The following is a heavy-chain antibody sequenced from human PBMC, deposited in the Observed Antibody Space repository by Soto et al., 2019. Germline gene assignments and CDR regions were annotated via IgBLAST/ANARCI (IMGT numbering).Heavy chain of an antibody. J-gene: IGHJ4*02. CDR3: AARYDFWSGYYLIFQSFDY. Sequence: SVKVSCKASGFTFTSSAVQWVRQARGQRLEWIGWIVVGSGNTNYAQKYQERVTITRDMSTSTAYMELSSLRSEDTAVYYCAARYDFWSGYYLIFQSFDYCRQGTLFTVSS. V-gene: IGHV1-58*01. CDR2: IVVGSGNT. D-gene: IGHD3-3*01. CDR1: GFTFTSSA.